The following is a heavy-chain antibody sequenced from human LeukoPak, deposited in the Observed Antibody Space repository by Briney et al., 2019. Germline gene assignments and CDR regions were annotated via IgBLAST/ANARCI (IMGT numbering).Heavy chain of an antibody. CDR2: IYYSGST. Sequence: PSETLSLTCTVSGGSISSYYWSWIRQPPGKGLEWIGHIYYSGSTSYNPSLKSRVTTSVDTSKNQFSLKLSSVTAADTAVYYCARYSSSGLEYWGQGTLVTVSS. D-gene: IGHD6-19*01. CDR1: GGSISSYY. J-gene: IGHJ4*02. CDR3: ARYSSSGLEY. V-gene: IGHV4-59*01.